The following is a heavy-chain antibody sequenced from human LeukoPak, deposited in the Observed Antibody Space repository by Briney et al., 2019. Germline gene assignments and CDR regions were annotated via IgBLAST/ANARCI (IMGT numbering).Heavy chain of an antibody. CDR3: ARERGLMGNDYGDYGFDY. Sequence: SETLSLTCAVYGGSFSGYYWSWIRQPPGKGLEWIGEINHSGSTNYNPPLKSRVTISVDTSKNQFSLKLSSVTAADTAVYYCARERGLMGNDYGDYGFDYWGQGTLVTVSS. J-gene: IGHJ4*02. CDR2: INHSGST. CDR1: GGSFSGYY. V-gene: IGHV4-34*01. D-gene: IGHD4-17*01.